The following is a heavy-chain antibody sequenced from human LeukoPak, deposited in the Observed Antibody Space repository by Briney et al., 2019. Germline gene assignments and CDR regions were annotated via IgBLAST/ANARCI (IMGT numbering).Heavy chain of an antibody. D-gene: IGHD3-16*01. CDR2: INPNSGGT. Sequence: ASVKVSCKASGYTFTGYYMHWVRQAPGQGLEWMGWINPNSGGTNYAQKFQGRVTMTRDTSISTAYMELSRLRSDDTAVYYCARDLGGELYFWFDPWGQGTLVTVSS. J-gene: IGHJ5*02. V-gene: IGHV1-2*02. CDR3: ARDLGGELYFWFDP. CDR1: GYTFTGYY.